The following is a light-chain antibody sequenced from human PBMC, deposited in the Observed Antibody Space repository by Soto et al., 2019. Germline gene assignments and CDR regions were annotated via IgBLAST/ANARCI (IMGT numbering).Light chain of an antibody. V-gene: IGLV3-21*04. CDR1: NIGDKR. J-gene: IGLJ1*01. CDR3: QVWDIMTDNYV. Sequence: SYELTQPPSVSVAPEKTATITCGGNNIGDKRVHWYRQKPGQAPVLLISYDNDRPSGIPERVSGSNSGNTATLTISRVEAGDEADYYCQVWDIMTDNYVFGGGTKVTVL. CDR2: YDN.